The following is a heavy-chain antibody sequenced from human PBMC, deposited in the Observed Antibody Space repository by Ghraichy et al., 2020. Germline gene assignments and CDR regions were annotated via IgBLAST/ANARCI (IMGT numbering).Heavy chain of an antibody. V-gene: IGHV4-39*01. CDR1: GGSISSSSYY. Sequence: SETLSLTCTVSGGSISSSSYYWGWIRQPPGKGLEWIGSIYYSGSTYYNPSLKSRVTISVDTSKNQFSLKLSSVTAADTAGYYCARHPRAYDSGGASHYFDYWGQGTLVTVSS. D-gene: IGHD6-19*01. CDR3: ARHPRAYDSGGASHYFDY. CDR2: IYYSGST. J-gene: IGHJ4*02.